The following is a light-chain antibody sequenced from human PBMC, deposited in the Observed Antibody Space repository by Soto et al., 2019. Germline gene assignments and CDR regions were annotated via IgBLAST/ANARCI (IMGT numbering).Light chain of an antibody. J-gene: IGKJ4*01. V-gene: IGKV3-15*01. CDR2: GAS. CDR1: QSVSSSY. Sequence: EIVLTQSPGTLSLSPVERATLSCRASQSVSSSYLAWYQQKPGQAPRLLIYGASTRATGIPARFSGSGSGTEFTLTISSLQSEDFAIYYCQQYNSWPPLTFGGGTKVDIK. CDR3: QQYNSWPPLT.